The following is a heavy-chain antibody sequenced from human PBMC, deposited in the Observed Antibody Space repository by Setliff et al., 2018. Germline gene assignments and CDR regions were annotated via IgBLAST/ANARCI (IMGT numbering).Heavy chain of an antibody. Sequence: SETLSLTCTVSGDSIGRGGFHWSWVRQPAGKGLEWIGRIDTSGRTQYNPDLKSRVTMSVDTSKKRFSLMLRSVTAADTAIYYCARYNSSAACFDLWGPGTLVTVSS. CDR3: ARYNSSAACFDL. J-gene: IGHJ5*02. CDR1: GDSIGRGGFH. D-gene: IGHD1-20*01. CDR2: IDTSGRT. V-gene: IGHV4-61*02.